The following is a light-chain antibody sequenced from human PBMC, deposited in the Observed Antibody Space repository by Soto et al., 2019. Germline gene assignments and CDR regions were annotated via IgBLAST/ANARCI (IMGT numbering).Light chain of an antibody. J-gene: IGKJ1*01. Sequence: EIVLTQSPGTLSLSPGERATLSCRASQSVSSSYLAWYQQKPGQAPRLLIYGASSRATGIPDRFSGSGSGTDFTLIISRLEPEDFAVYYCQQYSSASWTFGQGTKVKIK. CDR2: GAS. CDR1: QSVSSSY. CDR3: QQYSSASWT. V-gene: IGKV3-20*01.